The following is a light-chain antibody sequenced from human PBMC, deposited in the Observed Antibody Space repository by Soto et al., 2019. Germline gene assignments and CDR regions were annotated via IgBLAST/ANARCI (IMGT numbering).Light chain of an antibody. CDR3: QQSYLTPIT. Sequence: DIQMTQSPSSLSASVGDSVTITCRASQRILDYLNWYQQKPGKAPKLLIYAASNLQSGVPSRFSGSGSGSDFTLTISSLQPEDFASYYCQQSYLTPITFGQGTRLEN. CDR1: QRILDY. J-gene: IGKJ5*01. CDR2: AAS. V-gene: IGKV1-39*01.